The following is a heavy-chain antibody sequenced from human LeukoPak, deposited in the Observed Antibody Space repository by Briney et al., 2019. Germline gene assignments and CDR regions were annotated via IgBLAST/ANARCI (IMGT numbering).Heavy chain of an antibody. CDR1: GGSISSSSYY. Sequence: SETPSLTCTVSGGSISSSSYYWGWIRQPPGKGLEWIGSVYYTGASYYNPSLKSRVTISIDTSENHFSLNLTSVTAADTAVYYCARGAPPQNWGQGALVTVSS. J-gene: IGHJ4*02. CDR2: VYYTGAS. V-gene: IGHV4-39*07. CDR3: ARGAPPQN.